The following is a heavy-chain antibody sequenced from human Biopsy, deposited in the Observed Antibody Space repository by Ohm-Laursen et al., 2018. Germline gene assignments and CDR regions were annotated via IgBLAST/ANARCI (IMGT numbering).Heavy chain of an antibody. J-gene: IGHJ4*02. D-gene: IGHD3-3*01. CDR1: GGTFSNYA. CDR2: IIAVSGLV. V-gene: IGHV1-69*17. Sequence: APSVTASCKASGGTFSNYAISSVRQVPGEGLEWMGGIIAVSGLVNYAPKFQGRVNITADKSTTTAYMELSNLKSEDTAVYYCATPFQYYDSWGGYPPFDHWGRETLVTVS. CDR3: ATPFQYYDSWGGYPPFDH.